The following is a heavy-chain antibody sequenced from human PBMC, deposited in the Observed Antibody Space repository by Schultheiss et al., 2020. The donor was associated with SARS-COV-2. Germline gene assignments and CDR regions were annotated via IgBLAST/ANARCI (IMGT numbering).Heavy chain of an antibody. J-gene: IGHJ2*01. CDR1: GGSISSYY. CDR2: IYTSGST. V-gene: IGHV4-4*07. Sequence: SQTLSLTCTVSGGSISSYYWSWIRQPAGKGLEWIGRIYTSGSTNYNPSLKSRVTMSVDTSKNQFSLKLSSVTAADTAVYYCARVYCGGDCYRYWYFDLWGRGTLVTVSS. D-gene: IGHD2-21*02. CDR3: ARVYCGGDCYRYWYFDL.